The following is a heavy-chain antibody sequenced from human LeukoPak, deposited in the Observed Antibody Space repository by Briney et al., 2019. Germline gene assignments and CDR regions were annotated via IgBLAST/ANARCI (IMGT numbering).Heavy chain of an antibody. Sequence: AGGSLRLSCAASGFTFSSYGMSWVRQAPGKGLEWVSTIRGSGGSTYYTDSVKGRLTISRDNSKNTLYLQMNSLRAEDTAVYYCAKDRYYYDSSAPEGFDIWGQGTMVTVSS. V-gene: IGHV3-23*01. CDR1: GFTFSSYG. D-gene: IGHD3-22*01. CDR3: AKDRYYYDSSAPEGFDI. CDR2: IRGSGGST. J-gene: IGHJ3*02.